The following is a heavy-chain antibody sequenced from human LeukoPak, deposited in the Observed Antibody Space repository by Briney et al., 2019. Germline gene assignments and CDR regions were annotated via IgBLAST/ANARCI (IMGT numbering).Heavy chain of an antibody. V-gene: IGHV3-74*01. D-gene: IGHD3-22*01. CDR3: ARGYYYDSSGYWAY. CDR1: GFTLSSYW. J-gene: IGHJ4*02. Sequence: SGGSLRLSCAASGFTLSSYWMHWVRQAPGKGLVWVSRINSDGSSTSYADSVKGRFTISRDNAKNTLYLQMNSLRAEDTAAYYCARGYYYDSSGYWAYRGQGTLVTVSS. CDR2: INSDGSST.